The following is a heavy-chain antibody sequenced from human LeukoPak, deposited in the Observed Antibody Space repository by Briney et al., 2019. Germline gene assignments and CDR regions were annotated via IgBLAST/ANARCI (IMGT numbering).Heavy chain of an antibody. J-gene: IGHJ4*02. CDR3: ARDPGSSWYLFDY. D-gene: IGHD6-13*01. CDR1: RGTFSSYA. CDR2: ILPIFGTA. Sequence: SVTVSCKASRGTFSSYAISWVRQAPGQGLEWMGGILPIFGTANYAQKFQGRVTITADESTSTAYMELSSLRSEDTAVYYCARDPGSSWYLFDYWGQGTLFTVSS. V-gene: IGHV1-69*13.